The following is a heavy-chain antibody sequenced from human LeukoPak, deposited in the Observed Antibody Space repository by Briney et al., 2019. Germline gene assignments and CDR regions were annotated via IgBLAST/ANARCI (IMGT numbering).Heavy chain of an antibody. CDR1: GGSISTYY. Sequence: SETLSLTCTVSGGSISTYYWSWIRQPPGKGLEWIGYIYYSGTTNYNPSLKSRVTISVDTSKNQFSPTLSSVTAADTAVYYCARDTPYFDYWGQGTLVTVSS. V-gene: IGHV4-59*01. CDR3: ARDTPYFDY. CDR2: IYYSGTT. J-gene: IGHJ4*02.